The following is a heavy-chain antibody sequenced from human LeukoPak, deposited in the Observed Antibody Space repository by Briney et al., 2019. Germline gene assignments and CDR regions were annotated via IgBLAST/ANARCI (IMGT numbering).Heavy chain of an antibody. CDR3: ARELLRGASDHYGSGSYDY. CDR1: GGSFSGYY. Sequence: SETLSLTCAVYGGSFSGYYWSWIRRPPGKGLEWIGEINHSGSTNYNPSLKSRVTISVDTSKNQFSLKLSSVTAADTAVYYCARELLRGASDHYGSGSYDYWGQGTLVTVSS. D-gene: IGHD3-10*01. CDR2: INHSGST. V-gene: IGHV4-34*01. J-gene: IGHJ4*02.